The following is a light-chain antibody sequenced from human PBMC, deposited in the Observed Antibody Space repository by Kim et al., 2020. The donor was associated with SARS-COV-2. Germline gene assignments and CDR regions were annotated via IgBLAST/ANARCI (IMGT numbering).Light chain of an antibody. J-gene: IGLJ3*02. CDR2: QND. CDR1: ELGDKY. V-gene: IGLV3-1*01. Sequence: SVPSGQTATISCSGDELGDKYVYLYQKKPGQSPVLVMYQNDKRPSGIPERFSGSNSGNTATLTISETPALDEADYYCQTWDSSTGVFGGGTKLTVL. CDR3: QTWDSSTGV.